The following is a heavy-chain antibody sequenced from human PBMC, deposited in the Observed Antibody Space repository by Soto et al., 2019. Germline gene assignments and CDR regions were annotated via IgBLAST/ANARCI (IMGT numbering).Heavy chain of an antibody. CDR3: AKDNRVAYIPYFDY. J-gene: IGHJ4*02. D-gene: IGHD2-21*01. V-gene: IGHV3-23*01. CDR1: GFTFSSYA. Sequence: PGGSLRLSCAASGFTFSSYAMSWVRQAPGKGLEWVSAISGSGGSTYYADSVKDRFTISRDNSKNTLYLQMNSLRAEDTAVYYCAKDNRVAYIPYFDYWGQGTLVTVSS. CDR2: ISGSGGST.